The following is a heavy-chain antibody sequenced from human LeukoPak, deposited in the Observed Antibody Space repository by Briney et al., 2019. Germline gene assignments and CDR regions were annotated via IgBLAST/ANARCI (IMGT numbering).Heavy chain of an antibody. V-gene: IGHV4-38-2*01. CDR3: ARGVAAGPAPGDY. Sequence: SETLSLTCAVSGYSLSSAYYWGWIRQPPGKGLEWIGSIYHSGRTYYNQSLKSRVTISLDTSKNQFSLKLSSVTAADTAVYYCARGVAAGPAPGDYWGQGTLVTVSS. D-gene: IGHD6-6*01. CDR1: GYSLSSAYY. J-gene: IGHJ4*02. CDR2: IYHSGRT.